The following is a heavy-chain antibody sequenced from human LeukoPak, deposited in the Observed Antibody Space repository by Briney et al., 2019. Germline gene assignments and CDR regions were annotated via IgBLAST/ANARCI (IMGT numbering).Heavy chain of an antibody. CDR2: ILYDGSNK. V-gene: IGHV3-33*05. CDR1: GFTFSSYG. Sequence: GRSLRLSCAASGFTFSSYGMHWVRQAPGKGLEWVAVILYDGSNKYYADSVKGRFTISRHNSKNTLYLQMNSLRAEDTAVYYCARGGRGGYYFDYWGQGTLVTVSS. J-gene: IGHJ4*02. CDR3: ARGGRGGYYFDY. D-gene: IGHD3-16*01.